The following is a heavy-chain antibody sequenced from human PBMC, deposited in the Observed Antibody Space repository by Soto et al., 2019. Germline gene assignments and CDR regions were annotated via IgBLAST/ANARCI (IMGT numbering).Heavy chain of an antibody. D-gene: IGHD4-17*01. V-gene: IGHV4-30-2*01. CDR3: ARAHYGDYGYGMDV. Sequence: QLQLQESGSGLVKPSQTLSLTCAVSGGSISSGGYSWSWIRQPPGKGLEWIGYIYHSGFTYNNPSPKSRVTISVDRSKNQFSLKLTSVTAADTAVYYCARAHYGDYGYGMDVWGQGTTVTVSS. J-gene: IGHJ6*02. CDR2: IYHSGFT. CDR1: GGSISSGGYS.